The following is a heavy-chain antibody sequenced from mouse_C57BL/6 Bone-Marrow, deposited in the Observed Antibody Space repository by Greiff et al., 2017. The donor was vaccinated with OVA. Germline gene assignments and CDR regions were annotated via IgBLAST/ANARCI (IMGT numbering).Heavy chain of an antibody. V-gene: IGHV14-2*01. J-gene: IGHJ4*01. Sequence: EVQLQQSGAELVKPGASVKLSCTASGFNITDYYMHWVKQRTEQGLEWIGRIDPADGDTNYAPKFQGKATITADTSSNTAYLQLSSLTSEDTAVYYGARGRVLRWDYYAKCDWGQGISVTV. CDR2: IDPADGDT. CDR3: ARGRVLRWDYYAKCD. CDR1: GFNITDYY. D-gene: IGHD1-1*01.